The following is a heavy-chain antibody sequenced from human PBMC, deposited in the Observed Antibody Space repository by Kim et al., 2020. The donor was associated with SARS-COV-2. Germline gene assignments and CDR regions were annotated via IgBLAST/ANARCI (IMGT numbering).Heavy chain of an antibody. CDR2: IKSKGAGGTT. CDR3: STGYCSGDTCLP. Sequence: GGSLRLSCAGSGFRFSNAWMSWVRQAPEKGLEWLGRIKSKGAGGTTEYAAPVKGRFTISRDDSKNTLYLEMNSLKTEETAVYYCSTGYCSGDTCLPWGQGTTITVSS. CDR1: GFRFSNAW. J-gene: IGHJ6*02. V-gene: IGHV3-15*01. D-gene: IGHD2-15*01.